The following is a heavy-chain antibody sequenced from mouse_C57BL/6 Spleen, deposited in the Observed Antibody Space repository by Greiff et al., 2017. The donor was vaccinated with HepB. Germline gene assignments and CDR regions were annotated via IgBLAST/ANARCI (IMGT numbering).Heavy chain of an antibody. V-gene: IGHV1-26*01. CDR2: INPNNGGS. D-gene: IGHD2-5*01. Sequence: VQLQQSGPELVKPGASVKISCKASGYTFTDYYMNWVKQSHGKSLEWIGDINPNNGGSSYNQKFKGKATLTVDKSSSTAYMELRSLTSEDSAVYYCAQSNYHYYAMDYWGQGTSVTVSS. J-gene: IGHJ4*01. CDR3: AQSNYHYYAMDY. CDR1: GYTFTDYY.